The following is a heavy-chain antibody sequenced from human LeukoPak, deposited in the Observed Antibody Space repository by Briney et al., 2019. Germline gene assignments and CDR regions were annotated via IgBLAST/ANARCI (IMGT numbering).Heavy chain of an antibody. CDR1: GGSISSYY. J-gene: IGHJ4*02. V-gene: IGHV4-59*01. CDR3: ARDSSNYPLYYFDY. D-gene: IGHD4-11*01. Sequence: PSETLSLTCTVSGGSISSYYWSWIRQPPGKGLEWIGYIYYSGSTNYNPSLKSRVTISVDTSKNQFSLKLSSVTAADTAVYYCARDSSNYPLYYFDYWGQGTLVTVSS. CDR2: IYYSGST.